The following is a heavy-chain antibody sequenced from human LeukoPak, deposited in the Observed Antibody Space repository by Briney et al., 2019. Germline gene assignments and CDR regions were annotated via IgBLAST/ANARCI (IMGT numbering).Heavy chain of an antibody. CDR2: IWYDGSNK. CDR3: ARDESRDTMIVVLPAGY. D-gene: IGHD3-22*01. V-gene: IGHV3-33*08. J-gene: IGHJ4*02. Sequence: GRSLRLSCVASGFTFSSYGMHWVRQAPGKGLEWVAVIWYDGSNKYYADSVKGRFTISRDNSKNTLYLQMNSLRAEDTAVYYCARDESRDTMIVVLPAGYWGQGTLVTVSS. CDR1: GFTFSSYG.